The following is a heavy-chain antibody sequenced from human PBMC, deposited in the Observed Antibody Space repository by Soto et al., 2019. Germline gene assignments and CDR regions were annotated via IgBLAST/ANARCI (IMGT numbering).Heavy chain of an antibody. Sequence: SVKVSCKASGGTFSSYAISWVRQAPGQGXEWMGGIIPIFGTANYAQKFQGRVTITADESTSTAYMELSSLRSEDTAVYYCASTYYYDSSGYYYYGTDVWGQGTTVTVSS. J-gene: IGHJ6*02. CDR1: GGTFSSYA. V-gene: IGHV1-69*13. CDR3: ASTYYYDSSGYYYYGTDV. CDR2: IIPIFGTA. D-gene: IGHD3-22*01.